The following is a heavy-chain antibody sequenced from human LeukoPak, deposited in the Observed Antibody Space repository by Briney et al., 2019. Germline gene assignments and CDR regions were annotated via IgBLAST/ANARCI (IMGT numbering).Heavy chain of an antibody. CDR2: ISAYSGDT. CDR1: GYTFTSHG. V-gene: IGHV1-18*01. CDR3: ARCRGSCCGSGATAEY. J-gene: IGHJ4*02. D-gene: IGHD1-26*01. Sequence: ASVKVSCKASGYTFTSHGINWVRQAPGQGLEWMGWISAYSGDTHYAQRLQGRVTMTTDTSTRSAYMELRSLRSDDTAVYYCARCRGSCCGSGATAEYWGQGTLVTVSS.